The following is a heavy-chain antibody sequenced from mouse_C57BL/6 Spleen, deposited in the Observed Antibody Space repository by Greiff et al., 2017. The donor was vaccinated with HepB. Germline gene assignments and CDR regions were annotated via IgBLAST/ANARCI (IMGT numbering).Heavy chain of an antibody. CDR3: ARVKYGSSYYYAMDY. CDR1: CYSFTDYN. CDR2: INPNYGTT. V-gene: IGHV1-39*01. D-gene: IGHD1-1*01. Sequence: VQLQQSGPELVKPGASVKISCKASCYSFTDYNMNWVKQSNGKSLEWIGVINPNYGTTSYNQKFKGKATLTVDQSSSTAYMQLNSLTSEDSAVYYCARVKYGSSYYYAMDYWGQGTSVTVSS. J-gene: IGHJ4*01.